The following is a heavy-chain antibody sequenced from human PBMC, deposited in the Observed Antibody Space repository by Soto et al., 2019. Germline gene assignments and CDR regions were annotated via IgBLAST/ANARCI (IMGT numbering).Heavy chain of an antibody. CDR3: AREAEQWLAHHFDY. CDR1: GFTFSSYW. Sequence: PGGSLRLSCAASGFTFSSYWMHWVRQAPGKGLVWVSRINSDGCSTSYADSVKGRFTTSRDNAKNTLYLQMNGLRAEDTAVYYCAREAEQWLAHHFDYWGQGTLVTVSS. D-gene: IGHD6-19*01. CDR2: INSDGCST. V-gene: IGHV3-74*01. J-gene: IGHJ4*02.